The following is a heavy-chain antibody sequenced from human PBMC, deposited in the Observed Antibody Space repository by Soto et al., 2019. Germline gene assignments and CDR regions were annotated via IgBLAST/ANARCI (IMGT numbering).Heavy chain of an antibody. Sequence: QVQLQESGPGLVKPSGTLSLTCAVSGDSVSSPYYWCWVRQPPGKGLAWIGEVFHTGTTSYNPSLRSQVTIAMDKSINQFSLDLSSVTAADTAVYYCARSAGWYAVHSWGPGTLVIVSS. CDR2: VFHTGTT. V-gene: IGHV4-4*02. CDR1: GDSVSSPYY. D-gene: IGHD6-19*01. J-gene: IGHJ4*02. CDR3: ARSAGWYAVHS.